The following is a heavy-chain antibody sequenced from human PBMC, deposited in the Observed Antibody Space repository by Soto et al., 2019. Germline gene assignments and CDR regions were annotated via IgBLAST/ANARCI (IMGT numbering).Heavy chain of an antibody. V-gene: IGHV3-66*01. Sequence: AGSLRLSWAAAGLIVVTHVTNWDRHAPGKGLEWVSVLDSDGSSFYADSVKGRFAISRGDSKNTVFLQLKSLTVEDAGVYFCAKASSSGWWDPFDVWGQGTAVTVSS. CDR2: LDSDGSS. CDR1: GLIVVTHV. D-gene: IGHD6-19*01. J-gene: IGHJ3*01. CDR3: AKASSSGWWDPFDV.